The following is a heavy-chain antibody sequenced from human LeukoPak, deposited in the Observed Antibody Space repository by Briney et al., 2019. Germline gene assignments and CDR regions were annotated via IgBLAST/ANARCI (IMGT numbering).Heavy chain of an antibody. J-gene: IGHJ6*02. CDR3: TRDRHYTMDA. CDR1: ESSFSNSW. CDR2: ITTDGSKT. V-gene: IGHV3-74*03. Sequence: GGSLRLSCAAFESSFSNSWMPWVRQVPGKGLLWVALITTDGSKTTYADSVRGRFTISRDNAKNTLYLQMNSLRAEDTAVYYCTRDRHYTMDAWGQGTTVTVSS.